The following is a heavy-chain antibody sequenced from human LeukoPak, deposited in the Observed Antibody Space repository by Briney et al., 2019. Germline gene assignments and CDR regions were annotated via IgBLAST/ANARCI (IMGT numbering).Heavy chain of an antibody. CDR3: ARDQTPYY. J-gene: IGHJ4*02. CDR2: IKQDGSEK. D-gene: IGHD3-16*01. Sequence: GGSLRLSCAASGFTLSNYWMSWVRQAPGKGLEWVANIKQDGSEKYYVDSVKGRFTISRDNAKDSLFLQMNSLRAEDTAVYYCARDQTPYYWGQGTLVTVSS. CDR1: GFTLSNYW. V-gene: IGHV3-7*01.